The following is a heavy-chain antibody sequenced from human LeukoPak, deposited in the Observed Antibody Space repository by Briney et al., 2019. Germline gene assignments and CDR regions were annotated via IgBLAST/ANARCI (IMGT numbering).Heavy chain of an antibody. CDR3: AKRLKRNYYYHYAMDV. J-gene: IGHJ6*02. CDR1: GFTFKTHA. Sequence: GGSLRLSCAASGFTFKTHAMSWVRQAPGKGLEWVSRIDDSGVIRSYADSVKGRFTISRDNSKMTLTLQMNSLRAEDTAVCYCAKRLKRNYYYHYAMDVWGQGTTVTVSS. D-gene: IGHD3-22*01. V-gene: IGHV3-23*01. CDR2: IDDSGVIR.